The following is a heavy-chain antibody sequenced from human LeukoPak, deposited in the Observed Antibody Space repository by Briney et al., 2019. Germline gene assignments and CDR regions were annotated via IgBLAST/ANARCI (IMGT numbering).Heavy chain of an antibody. CDR3: ARDEDASVVVVAATPFDY. J-gene: IGHJ4*02. CDR1: GFTFSSYS. Sequence: PGGSLRLSCAASGFTFSSYSMNWVRQAPGKGLEWVSSISSSSSYIYYADSVKGRFTIPRDNAKNSLYLQMNSLRAEDTAVYYCARDEDASVVVVAATPFDYWGQGTLVTVSS. CDR2: ISSSSSYI. D-gene: IGHD2-15*01. V-gene: IGHV3-21*01.